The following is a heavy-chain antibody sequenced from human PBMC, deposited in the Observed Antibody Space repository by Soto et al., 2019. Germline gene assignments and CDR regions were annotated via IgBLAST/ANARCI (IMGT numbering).Heavy chain of an antibody. CDR1: GFTFSSYD. CDR3: ARDGVEGSC. V-gene: IGHV3-30-3*01. CDR2: ISYDGSNK. D-gene: IGHD3-10*01. J-gene: IGHJ4*02. Sequence: QVQLVESGGGVVQPGRSLRLSCAASGFTFSSYDMHWVRQAPGKGLEWVSVISYDGSNKYYADSVKGRFTISRDNSKNTLYLQMNSLSVEYTAVYYCARDGVEGSCWGQGTLVTVSS.